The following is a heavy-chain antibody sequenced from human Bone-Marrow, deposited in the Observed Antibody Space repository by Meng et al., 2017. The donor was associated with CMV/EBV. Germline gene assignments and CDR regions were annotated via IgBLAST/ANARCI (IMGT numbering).Heavy chain of an antibody. CDR2: IYSGGST. J-gene: IGHJ4*02. CDR3: ARDLGDY. CDR1: GFTVSSNY. V-gene: IGHV3-53*01. Sequence: GESLKISCAASGFTVSSNYMSWVRQAPGKGLEWVSVIYSGGSTYYADSVKGRFTISRDNSKNTLYLQMNSLRAEDTAVYYCARDLGDYWGQGNLVNVSS.